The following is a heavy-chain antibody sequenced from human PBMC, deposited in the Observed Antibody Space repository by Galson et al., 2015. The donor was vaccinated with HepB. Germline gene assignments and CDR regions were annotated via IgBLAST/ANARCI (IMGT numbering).Heavy chain of an antibody. CDR1: GGSFSGYY. CDR2: INHSGST. V-gene: IGHV4-34*01. J-gene: IGHJ4*02. D-gene: IGHD3-10*01. CDR3: ARARPYYYGSGSPLDY. Sequence: TLSLTCAVYGGSFSGYYWSWIRQPPGKGLEWIGEINHSGSTNYNPSLKSRVTISVDTSKNQFSLKLSSVTAADTAVYYCARARPYYYGSGSPLDYWGQGTLVTVSS.